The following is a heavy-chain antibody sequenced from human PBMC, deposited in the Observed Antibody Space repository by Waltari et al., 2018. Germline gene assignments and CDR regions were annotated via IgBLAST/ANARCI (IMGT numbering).Heavy chain of an antibody. V-gene: IGHV4-59*08. CDR1: GSVRGYY. CDR2: IYDSGST. J-gene: IGHJ4*02. CDR3: ARLWGDY. Sequence: GSVRGYYWGWIRQPPGKGLGWIGHIYDSGSTNYSPSLKSRFTISIDTSKNQFSLKLTSVTAADTAVYYCARLWGDYWGQGTLVTVSS. D-gene: IGHD7-27*01.